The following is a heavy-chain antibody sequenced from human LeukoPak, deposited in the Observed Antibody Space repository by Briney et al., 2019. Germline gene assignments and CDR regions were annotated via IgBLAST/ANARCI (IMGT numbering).Heavy chain of an antibody. V-gene: IGHV4-38-2*02. CDR1: GYSISSGYY. CDR3: ARANRVSLYYFDY. CDR2: IYHSGST. Sequence: SETLSLTCTVSGYSISSGYYWGWIRQPPGKGLEWIGSIYHSGSTYYNPSLKSRVTISVDTPKNQFSLKLSSVTAADTAVYYCARANRVSLYYFDYWGQGTLVTVSS. D-gene: IGHD5/OR15-5a*01. J-gene: IGHJ4*02.